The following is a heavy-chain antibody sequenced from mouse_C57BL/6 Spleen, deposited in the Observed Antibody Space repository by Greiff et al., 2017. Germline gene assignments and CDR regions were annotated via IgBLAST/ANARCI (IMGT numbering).Heavy chain of an antibody. V-gene: IGHV1-50*01. D-gene: IGHD2-10*01. Sequence: QVQLQQPGAELVKPGASVKLSCKASGYTFTSYWLQWVKQRPGQGLEWIGEIDPSDSYTNYNQKFKGKATLTVDTSSSTAYMQLSSLTSEDSAVYYCARPYYGNYAMDYWGQGTSVTVTS. CDR3: ARPYYGNYAMDY. CDR2: IDPSDSYT. CDR1: GYTFTSYW. J-gene: IGHJ4*01.